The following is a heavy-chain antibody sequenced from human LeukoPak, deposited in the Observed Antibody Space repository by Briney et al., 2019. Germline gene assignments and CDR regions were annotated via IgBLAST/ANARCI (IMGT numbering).Heavy chain of an antibody. V-gene: IGHV4-34*01. D-gene: IGHD6-13*01. J-gene: IGHJ4*02. CDR1: GVSFSGYY. Sequence: SETLSLTCAVYGVSFSGYYWSWIRQPPGKGLEWIGEINHSGSSNYNPSLKSRVTISVDTSKNQFSLKLSSVTAADTAVYYCARSGTYQHSSSYDYWGQGTLVTVSS. CDR3: ARSGTYQHSSSYDY. CDR2: INHSGSS.